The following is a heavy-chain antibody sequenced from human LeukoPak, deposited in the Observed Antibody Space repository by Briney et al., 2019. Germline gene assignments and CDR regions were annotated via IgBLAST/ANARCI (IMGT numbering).Heavy chain of an antibody. J-gene: IGHJ3*02. V-gene: IGHV4-30-4*01. CDR1: GASIRSGDYY. D-gene: IGHD2-15*01. Sequence: SETLPLTCTVSGASIRSGDYYWSWIRQPPGKGLEWIGYIYDSGSTYYNPSLKSRITISVDTSENRFSLKLSSVTATDTAVYYCARDCSGGSCYGAFDIWGQGTMVTVSS. CDR2: IYDSGST. CDR3: ARDCSGGSCYGAFDI.